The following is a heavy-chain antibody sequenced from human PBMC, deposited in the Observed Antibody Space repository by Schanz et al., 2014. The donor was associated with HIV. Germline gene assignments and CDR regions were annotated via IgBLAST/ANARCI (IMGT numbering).Heavy chain of an antibody. CDR1: GFTFSSYA. V-gene: IGHV3-23*01. CDR2: ISGSGGST. CDR3: AKGYDWYTSSTGDY. Sequence: EVQLLESGGGLVQPGGSLRLSCAASGFTFSSYAMNWVRQPPGKGLEWVSAISGSGGSTYYADSVKGRFTISRDNSKNTLYLQMNSLRAEDTAVYYCAKGYDWYTSSTGDYWGQGTLVTVSS. J-gene: IGHJ4*02. D-gene: IGHD6-13*01.